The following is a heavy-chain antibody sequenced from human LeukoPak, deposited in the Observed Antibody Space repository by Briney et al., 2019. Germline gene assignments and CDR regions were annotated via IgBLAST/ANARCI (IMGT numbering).Heavy chain of an antibody. CDR1: GGSISSGDYY. CDR2: IYYSGST. D-gene: IGHD4-17*01. CDR3: ARKDYGDYTYNWFDP. V-gene: IGHV4-30-4*01. J-gene: IGHJ5*02. Sequence: SQTLSLTCTVSGGSISSGDYYWSWIRQPPGKGLEWIGYIYYSGSTYYNPSLKSRVTISVDTSKNQFSLKLSSVTAADTAVYYCARKDYGDYTYNWFDPWGQGTLVTVSS.